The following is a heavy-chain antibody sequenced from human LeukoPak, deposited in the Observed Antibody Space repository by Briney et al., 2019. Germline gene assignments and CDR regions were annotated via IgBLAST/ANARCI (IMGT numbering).Heavy chain of an antibody. V-gene: IGHV3-30-3*01. CDR3: AREAYSSSWYGPGDY. D-gene: IGHD6-13*01. CDR1: GFTFSSYA. CDR2: ISYDGSNK. J-gene: IGHJ4*02. Sequence: GRSLRLSCAASGFTFSSYAMHWVRQAPGKGLEWVAVISYDGSNKYYADSVKGRFTISRDNSKNTLYLQMNSLRAEDTAVYYCAREAYSSSWYGPGDYWGQGTLVTVSS.